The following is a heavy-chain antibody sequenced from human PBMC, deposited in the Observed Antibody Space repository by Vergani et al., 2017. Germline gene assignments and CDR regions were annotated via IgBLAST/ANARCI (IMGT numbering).Heavy chain of an antibody. J-gene: IGHJ4*02. Sequence: EVQLVESGGGLVQPGRSLRLSCAASGFTFDDYAMHWVRQAPGKGLEWVSGILSNSGRIGYADSVKGRFTISRDDDKNSLYLQMNSLRIEDTAVYYCTKDQAGDLDYWGQGTLVTVSS. CDR2: ILSNSGRI. CDR1: GFTFDDYA. CDR3: TKDQAGDLDY. D-gene: IGHD3-10*01. V-gene: IGHV3-9*01.